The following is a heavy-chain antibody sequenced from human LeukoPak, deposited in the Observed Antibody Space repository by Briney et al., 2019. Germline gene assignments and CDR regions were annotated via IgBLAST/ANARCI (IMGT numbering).Heavy chain of an antibody. D-gene: IGHD6-6*01. CDR2: IYYSGST. J-gene: IGHJ6*03. CDR3: ARVAQLVPYYYYMDV. CDR1: GGSISSSNYY. V-gene: IGHV4-30-4*01. Sequence: SQTLSLTCTVSGGSISSSNYYWSWIRQPPGKGLEWIGYIYYSGSTYYNPSLKSQVTISVDTSKNQFSLKLSSVTAADTAVYYCARVAQLVPYYYYMDVWGKGTTVTVSS.